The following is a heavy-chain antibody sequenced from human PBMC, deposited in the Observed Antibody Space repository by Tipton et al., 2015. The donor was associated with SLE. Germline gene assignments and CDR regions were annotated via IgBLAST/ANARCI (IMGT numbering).Heavy chain of an antibody. J-gene: IGHJ3*02. Sequence: TLSLTCAVYGGSFSGYYWSWIRQPPGKGLEWIGEINHSGSTNYNPSLKSRVTISVDTSKNQFSLKLSSVTAEDTAVYYCARGGVTWGFTMVQGVPRGAFDIWGQGTMVTVSS. D-gene: IGHD3-10*01. CDR2: INHSGST. V-gene: IGHV4-34*01. CDR1: GGSFSGYY. CDR3: ARGGVTWGFTMVQGVPRGAFDI.